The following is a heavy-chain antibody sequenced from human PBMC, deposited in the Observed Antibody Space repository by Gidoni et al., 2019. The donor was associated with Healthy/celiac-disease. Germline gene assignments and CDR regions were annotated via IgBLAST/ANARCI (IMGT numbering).Heavy chain of an antibody. V-gene: IGHV3-74*01. CDR1: GFPFSSYW. CDR2: INSDGSST. D-gene: IGHD5-12*01. CDR3: ARAGPYSGYDSSFDY. J-gene: IGHJ4*02. Sequence: EVQLEESGGGLVQPGGSLRLSCAASGFPFSSYWMHWVRQAPGKGLVWVSRINSDGSSTSYADSVKGRFTISRDNAKNTLYLQMNSLRAEDTAVYYCARAGPYSGYDSSFDYWGQGTLVTVSS.